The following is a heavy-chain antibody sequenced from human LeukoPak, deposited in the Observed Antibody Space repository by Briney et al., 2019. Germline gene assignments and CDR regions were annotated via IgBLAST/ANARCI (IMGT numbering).Heavy chain of an antibody. CDR3: ARALVVPAATLDY. Sequence: SETLSLTCTVSGYSISSGYYWGWIRQPPGKGLEWIGSIYHSGSTYYNPSLKSRVTISVATSKNQFSLKLSSVTAADTAVYYCARALVVPAATLDYWGQGTLVTVSS. CDR2: IYHSGST. V-gene: IGHV4-38-2*02. J-gene: IGHJ4*02. CDR1: GYSISSGYY. D-gene: IGHD2-2*01.